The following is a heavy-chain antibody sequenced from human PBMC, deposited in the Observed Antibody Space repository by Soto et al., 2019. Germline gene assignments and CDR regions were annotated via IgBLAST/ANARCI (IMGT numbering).Heavy chain of an antibody. J-gene: IGHJ4*02. D-gene: IGHD6-19*01. CDR2: IDDAGSVT. V-gene: IGHV3-74*01. Sequence: EVQLVESGGGLVQPGGSLRRSCAASGFTFSSYWMHWVRQTPGKGLVWVSRIDDAGSVTTYADSVKGRFTISRDNAKNTLYLQMNSLSAEDTAVYYCARDQTVAGPTTFDYCGQGTLVTVSS. CDR3: ARDQTVAGPTTFDY. CDR1: GFTFSSYW.